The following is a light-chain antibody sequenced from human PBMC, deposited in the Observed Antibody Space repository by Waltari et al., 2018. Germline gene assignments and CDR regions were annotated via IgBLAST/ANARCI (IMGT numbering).Light chain of an antibody. J-gene: IGLJ2*01. CDR2: SND. V-gene: IGLV1-44*01. CDR3: ATWDGRVNGVL. Sequence: VLTQATSVSGTPVQRLPISCSGTNYTIGSRPLNWYQQVPGMPPNLLIHSNDQRPSGVPDRFSGSKSGTSASLAISGLQSEDEADYYCATWDGRVNGVLFGGGTKVTVL. CDR1: NYTIGSRP.